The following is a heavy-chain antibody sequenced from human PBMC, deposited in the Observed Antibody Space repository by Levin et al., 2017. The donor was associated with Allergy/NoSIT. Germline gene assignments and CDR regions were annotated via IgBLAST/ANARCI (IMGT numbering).Heavy chain of an antibody. V-gene: IGHV3-7*01. J-gene: IGHJ5*02. Sequence: GGSLRLSCTASRFIFSSYSMTWVRQAPGKGLEWVANINQDGTEKYYVDSEKGRFTISRDNAKNSLYLQMNSLRAEDTAVYYCARKKYYYDASNLGWFDPWGQGTLVNVSS. CDR2: INQDGTEK. CDR3: ARKKYYYDASNLGWFDP. CDR1: RFIFSSYS. D-gene: IGHD3-22*01.